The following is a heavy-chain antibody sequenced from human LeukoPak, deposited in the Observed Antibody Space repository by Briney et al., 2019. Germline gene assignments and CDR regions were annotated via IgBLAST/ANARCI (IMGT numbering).Heavy chain of an antibody. J-gene: IGHJ4*02. Sequence: PSETLSLTCTVSGGSISSYYWSWIRQPPGKGLEWIGHIYYSGSTNYNPSLKSRVTISADTSKNQFSLKMTSVTAADTAVYYCVRHPWRMGSRDYNFDYWGQGTLVTVSS. V-gene: IGHV4-59*08. CDR3: VRHPWRMGSRDYNFDY. D-gene: IGHD3-16*01. CDR1: GGSISSYY. CDR2: IYYSGST.